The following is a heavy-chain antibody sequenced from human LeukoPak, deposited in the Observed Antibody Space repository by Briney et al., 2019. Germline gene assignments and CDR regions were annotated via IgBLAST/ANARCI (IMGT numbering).Heavy chain of an antibody. CDR1: GYTFTGYY. Sequence: GSVKVSCKASGYTFTGYYMHWVRQAPGQGLELMGWISPNSGGTNSAQRFQGRVTMTRDTSISTAYMELSRLTSDDTAVYYCARDQCSSTSCWIFDYWGQGTLLTVSS. V-gene: IGHV1-2*02. CDR3: ARDQCSSTSCWIFDY. D-gene: IGHD2-2*01. CDR2: ISPNSGGT. J-gene: IGHJ4*02.